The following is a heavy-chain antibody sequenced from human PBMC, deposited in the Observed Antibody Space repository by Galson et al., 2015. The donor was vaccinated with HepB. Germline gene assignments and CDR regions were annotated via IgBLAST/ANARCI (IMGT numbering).Heavy chain of an antibody. CDR1: GFTFSSYG. V-gene: IGHV3-13*01. J-gene: IGHJ6*02. Sequence: SLRLSCAASGFTFSSYGMHWVRQATGKGLEWVSAIGTAGDTYYPGSVKGRFTISRENAKNSLYLQMNSLRAGDTAVYYCARAQSDSGYYYGMDVWGQGTTVTVSS. CDR2: IGTAGDT. CDR3: ARAQSDSGYYYGMDV. D-gene: IGHD2-21*02.